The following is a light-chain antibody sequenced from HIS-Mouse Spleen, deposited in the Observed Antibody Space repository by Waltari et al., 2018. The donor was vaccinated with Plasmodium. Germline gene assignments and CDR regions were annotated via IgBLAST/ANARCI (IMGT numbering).Light chain of an antibody. CDR3: QQYNNWSFT. CDR1: QSVSRN. CDR2: GAS. Sequence: EIVMTQSTATLSVSPGERATPSCRASQSVSRNLAWYQQKPGQAPRLLISGASHRATGIPARFSGRGSGTEFTLTISSLQSEDFAVYYCQQYNNWSFTFGPGTKVDIK. V-gene: IGKV3-15*01. J-gene: IGKJ3*01.